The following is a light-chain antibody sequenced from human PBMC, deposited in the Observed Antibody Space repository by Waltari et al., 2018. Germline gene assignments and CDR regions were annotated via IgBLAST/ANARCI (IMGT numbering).Light chain of an antibody. V-gene: IGKV1-5*03. Sequence: DIQMTQSPSTLSASVGDRVTITCRASQSVSVWLAWYQQKPGKAPKLLIYKASNLESGVPSRFSGSGSGTECTLTISSLQPDDFATYYCQQYNSYSTFGQGTKVEIK. CDR2: KAS. J-gene: IGKJ1*01. CDR3: QQYNSYST. CDR1: QSVSVW.